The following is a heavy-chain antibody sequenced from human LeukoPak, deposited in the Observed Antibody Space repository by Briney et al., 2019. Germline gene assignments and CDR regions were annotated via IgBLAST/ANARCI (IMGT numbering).Heavy chain of an antibody. CDR3: ARKTAMTTVTTDYYGMDV. CDR1: GYTFTSYG. CDR2: ISAYNGNT. D-gene: IGHD4-17*01. J-gene: IGHJ6*02. V-gene: IGHV1-18*01. Sequence: GASVKVSCKASGYTFTSYGISWVRQAPGQGLEWMGWISAYNGNTNYAQKLQGRVTMTTDTSTSTAYMELRSLRSDDTAVYYCARKTAMTTVTTDYYGMDVWGQGTTVTVSS.